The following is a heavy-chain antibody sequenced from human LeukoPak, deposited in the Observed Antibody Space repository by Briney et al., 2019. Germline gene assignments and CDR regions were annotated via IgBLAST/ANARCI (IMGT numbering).Heavy chain of an antibody. CDR3: ARGIDY. V-gene: IGHV4-61*02. J-gene: IGHJ4*02. CDR1: GGSISSGSYY. CDR2: IYTSGST. Sequence: SETLSLTCTVSGGSISSGSYYWSWIRQPAGKGLEWIGRIYTSGSTNYNPSLKSRVTISVGTSKNQFSLKLSSVTAADTAVYYCARGIDYWGQGTLVTVSS.